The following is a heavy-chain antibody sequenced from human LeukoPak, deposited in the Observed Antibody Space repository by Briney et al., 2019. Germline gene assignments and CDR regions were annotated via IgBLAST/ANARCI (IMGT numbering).Heavy chain of an antibody. Sequence: GGSLRLSCAASGFTFSSYSMNWVRQAPGKGLEWVSYISSSSGTIYYADSVKGRFTISRDNAKNSLYLQMNSLRAEDTAVYYCARGKDYDFWSGYPYFDYWGQGTLVTVSS. D-gene: IGHD3-3*01. V-gene: IGHV3-48*01. CDR3: ARGKDYDFWSGYPYFDY. CDR1: GFTFSSYS. J-gene: IGHJ4*02. CDR2: ISSSSGTI.